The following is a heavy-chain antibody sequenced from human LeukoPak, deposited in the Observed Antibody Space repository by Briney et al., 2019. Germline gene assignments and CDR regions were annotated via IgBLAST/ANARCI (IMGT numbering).Heavy chain of an antibody. Sequence: SETLSLTCAVYGGSFSGYYWSWIRQPPGKGLEWIGEINHSGSTNYNPSLKSRVTISVDTSKNQFSLKLSSVTAADTAVYYCWCLTMIVVGTRVDYWGQGTLVTVSS. D-gene: IGHD3-22*01. CDR3: WCLTMIVVGTRVDY. V-gene: IGHV4-34*01. CDR2: INHSGST. CDR1: GGSFSGYY. J-gene: IGHJ4*02.